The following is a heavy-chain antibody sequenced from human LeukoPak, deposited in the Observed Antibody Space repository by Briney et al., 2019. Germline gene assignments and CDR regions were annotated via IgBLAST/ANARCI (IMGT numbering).Heavy chain of an antibody. D-gene: IGHD5-18*01. CDR3: ARYYDGQLWSPYYFDY. CDR1: GGSISNYY. CDR2: IYYSGST. Sequence: SETLSLTCTVSGGSISNYYWGWIRQSPGKGLEWIGYIYYSGSTNYNPSLKSRVTISVDTSKNHFSLKLSSVTAADTAVYYCARYYDGQLWSPYYFDYWGQGTLVTVSS. J-gene: IGHJ4*02. V-gene: IGHV4-59*01.